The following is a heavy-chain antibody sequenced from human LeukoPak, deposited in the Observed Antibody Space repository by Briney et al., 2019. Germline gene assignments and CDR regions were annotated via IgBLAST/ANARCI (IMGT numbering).Heavy chain of an antibody. J-gene: IGHJ6*02. Sequence: SETLSLTCTVSGDSITSGSYYWAWIRQHPGKGLEWIGYIYYTGGTHYNPSLKSRLTISVDTSENHFSLKLSSVTAADTAVYYCARGTKRYCSSTSCSIYYYYYGMDVWGQGTTVTVSS. V-gene: IGHV4-31*03. CDR3: ARGTKRYCSSTSCSIYYYYYGMDV. CDR1: GDSITSGSYY. D-gene: IGHD2-2*01. CDR2: IYYTGGT.